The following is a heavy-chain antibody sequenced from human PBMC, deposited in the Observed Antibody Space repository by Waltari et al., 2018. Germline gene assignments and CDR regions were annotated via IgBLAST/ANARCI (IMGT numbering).Heavy chain of an antibody. D-gene: IGHD2-15*01. CDR3: ARDQSEGYCSGGSCYGAYYYYGMDV. V-gene: IGHV3-7*01. J-gene: IGHJ6*02. CDR1: GFTFSSYW. Sequence: EVQLVESGGGLVQPGGSLRLSCAASGFTFSSYWMSWVRQAPGKGLGWVANIKQDGSEKYYVDSVKGRFTISRDNAKNSLYLQMNSLRAEDTAVYYCARDQSEGYCSGGSCYGAYYYYGMDVWGQGTTVTVSS. CDR2: IKQDGSEK.